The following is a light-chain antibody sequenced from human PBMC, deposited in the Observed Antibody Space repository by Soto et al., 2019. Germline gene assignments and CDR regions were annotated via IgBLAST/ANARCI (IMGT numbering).Light chain of an antibody. Sequence: EIFMTQSPATLSVSPFEIATLSCRASQSVSSYLAWYQQKPGQAPRLLIYDASNRATGIPARFSGSGSGTDFTLTISSLEPEDFAVYYCQQRSNWPITFGQGTRLEI. CDR1: QSVSSY. CDR2: DAS. J-gene: IGKJ5*01. V-gene: IGKV3-11*01. CDR3: QQRSNWPIT.